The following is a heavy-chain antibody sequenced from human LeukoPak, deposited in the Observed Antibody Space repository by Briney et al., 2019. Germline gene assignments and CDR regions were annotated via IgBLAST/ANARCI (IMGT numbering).Heavy chain of an antibody. V-gene: IGHV3-9*01. CDR2: INWNSDRI. Sequence: GGSLRLSCAASGFTFDDYAMHWVRQAPGKGLEWVSGINWNSDRIGYADSVKGRFTISRDNAKNSLYLQMNSPRAEDTALYYCAKDSRSSPYYGMDVWGQGTTVTVSS. D-gene: IGHD6-6*01. CDR1: GFTFDDYA. CDR3: AKDSRSSPYYGMDV. J-gene: IGHJ6*02.